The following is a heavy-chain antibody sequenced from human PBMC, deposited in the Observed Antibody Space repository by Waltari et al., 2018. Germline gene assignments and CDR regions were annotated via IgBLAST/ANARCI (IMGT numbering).Heavy chain of an antibody. V-gene: IGHV1-69*05. Sequence: QVQLVQSGAEVKKPGSSVKVSCKASGGTFSSYPISCVRPAPGQGLEWMGGIIPIFGTANYAQKFQGRVTITTDESTSTAYMELSSLRSEDTAVYYCAGGEEYSSSFALDYWGQGTLVTVSS. J-gene: IGHJ4*02. CDR1: GGTFSSYP. D-gene: IGHD6-6*01. CDR2: IIPIFGTA. CDR3: AGGEEYSSSFALDY.